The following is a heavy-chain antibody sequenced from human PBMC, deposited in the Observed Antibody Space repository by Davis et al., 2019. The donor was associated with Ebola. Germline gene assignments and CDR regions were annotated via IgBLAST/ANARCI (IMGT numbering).Heavy chain of an antibody. CDR3: ARALFGASAFDI. J-gene: IGHJ3*02. V-gene: IGHV3-13*01. Sequence: PGGSLRLSCAAFGSTFRSFDMHWVRKATGKGLEWVSAIGAAGDTYYPGSVQGRFTISRENAKNSLYLQMNSLRAGDTAVYYCARALFGASAFDIWGQGTMVTVSS. CDR1: GSTFRSFD. D-gene: IGHD2-21*01. CDR2: IGAAGDT.